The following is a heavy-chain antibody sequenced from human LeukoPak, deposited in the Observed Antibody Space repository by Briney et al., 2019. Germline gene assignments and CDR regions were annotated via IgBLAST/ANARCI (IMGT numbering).Heavy chain of an antibody. CDR1: GFTFSSYW. D-gene: IGHD3-10*01. Sequence: GGSLRLSCAASGFTFSSYWMSWVRQAPGKGLEWVANIKQDGSEKYYVDSVKGRFTISRDNAKNSLYLQMNSLRAEDTAVYYCARVGGSGSYRTDYCFDYWGQGTLVTVSS. CDR2: IKQDGSEK. J-gene: IGHJ4*02. V-gene: IGHV3-7*01. CDR3: ARVGGSGSYRTDYCFDY.